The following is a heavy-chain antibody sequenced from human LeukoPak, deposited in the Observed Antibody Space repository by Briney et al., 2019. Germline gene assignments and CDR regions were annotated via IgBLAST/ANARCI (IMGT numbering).Heavy chain of an antibody. Sequence: GRSLRLSCAASGFTFDDYAMHWVRQAPGKGLEWVSGISWNSGSTGYADSVKGRFTISRDNAKNSLYLQMNSLRAEDTALYYCAKDILYSSGWYGFDYWGQGTLVTVSS. V-gene: IGHV3-9*01. CDR1: GFTFDDYA. D-gene: IGHD6-19*01. CDR2: ISWNSGST. CDR3: AKDILYSSGWYGFDY. J-gene: IGHJ4*02.